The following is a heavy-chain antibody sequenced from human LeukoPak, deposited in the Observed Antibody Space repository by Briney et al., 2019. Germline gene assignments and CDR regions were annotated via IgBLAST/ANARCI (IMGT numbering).Heavy chain of an antibody. CDR1: GGTFSSYA. Sequence: SVKVSCKASGGTFSSYAISWVRQAPGQGLEWMGGIIPIFGTANYAQKFQGRVTITTDESTSTAYMELSSLRSEDTAVYYCARRVGGSSGWYGDFDYWGQGTLVTVSS. D-gene: IGHD6-19*01. CDR3: ARRVGGSSGWYGDFDY. J-gene: IGHJ4*02. CDR2: IIPIFGTA. V-gene: IGHV1-69*05.